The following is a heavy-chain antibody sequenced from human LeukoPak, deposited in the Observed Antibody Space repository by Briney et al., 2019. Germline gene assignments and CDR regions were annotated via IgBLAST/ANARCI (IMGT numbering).Heavy chain of an antibody. Sequence: GASVKVSCKASGYTFTSYAMNWVRQATGQGLEWMGWMNPNSGNTGYAQKFQGRVTMTRNTSISTAYMELRSLTSDDTAVYYCAREESIGRYQFLHDYWGQGTLVTVSS. J-gene: IGHJ4*02. CDR3: AREESIGRYQFLHDY. CDR2: MNPNSGNT. CDR1: GYTFTSYA. V-gene: IGHV1-8*02. D-gene: IGHD1-26*01.